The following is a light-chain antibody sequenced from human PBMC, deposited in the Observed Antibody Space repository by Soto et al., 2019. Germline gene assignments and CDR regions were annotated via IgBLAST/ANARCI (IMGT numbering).Light chain of an antibody. CDR3: QQYDSWRYT. V-gene: IGKV3-15*01. CDR1: QSISRT. Sequence: EVVMTQSPASLSVSPGERATLSCRASQSISRTLAWYQQKPDQAPRLLIYGASTRATGIPARFSGRGSGTDFTLTISSLQSEDFAVYYCQQYDSWRYTFGQGTRLEIK. CDR2: GAS. J-gene: IGKJ5*01.